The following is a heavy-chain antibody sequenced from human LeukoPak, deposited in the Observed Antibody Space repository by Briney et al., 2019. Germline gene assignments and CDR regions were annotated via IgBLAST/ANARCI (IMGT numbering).Heavy chain of an antibody. CDR3: AKADSSTYYSTFLFDF. J-gene: IGHJ4*02. Sequence: GGSLRLSCAASGFTFSRYWMHWVRQAPGKGLMWVSRISPDGSTTLYADSVKGRFTISRDNSKNTLYLQMNTLRAEDTALYYCAKADSSTYYSTFLFDFWGQGTLVTVSS. V-gene: IGHV3-74*03. D-gene: IGHD3-22*01. CDR1: GFTFSRYW. CDR2: ISPDGSTT.